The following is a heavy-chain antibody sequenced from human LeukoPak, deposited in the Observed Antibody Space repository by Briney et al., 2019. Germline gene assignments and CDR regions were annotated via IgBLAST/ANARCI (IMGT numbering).Heavy chain of an antibody. CDR1: GYTFTGYY. D-gene: IGHD6-13*01. V-gene: IGHV1-2*02. Sequence: ASVKVSCKASGYTFTGYYMHWVRQAPGQRLEWMGWINPNSGGTNYAQKFQGRVTMTRDTSISTAYMELSRLRSDDTAVYYCARDRNVRKLTAAAGRQNWFDPWGQGTLVTVSS. J-gene: IGHJ5*02. CDR2: INPNSGGT. CDR3: ARDRNVRKLTAAAGRQNWFDP.